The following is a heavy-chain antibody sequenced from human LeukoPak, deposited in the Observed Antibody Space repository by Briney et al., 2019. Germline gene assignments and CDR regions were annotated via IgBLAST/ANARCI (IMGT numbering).Heavy chain of an antibody. D-gene: IGHD3-22*01. J-gene: IGHJ1*01. Sequence: GGSLKLSCAASGFTFSGSAMHWVRQASGKGLEWVGRIRSKANSYATADAASVKGRITISRDDSKNTAYLQMNSLKTEDTAVYYCTRHSPSYYYDSSGYYRIAEYFQHWGQGTLVTVSS. CDR1: GFTFSGSA. CDR2: IRSKANSYAT. V-gene: IGHV3-73*01. CDR3: TRHSPSYYYDSSGYYRIAEYFQH.